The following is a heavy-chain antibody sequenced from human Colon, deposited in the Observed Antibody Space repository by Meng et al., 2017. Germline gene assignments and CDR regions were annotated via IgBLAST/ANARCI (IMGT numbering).Heavy chain of an antibody. D-gene: IGHD6-13*01. CDR1: GGSISSGGYY. CDR2: IYYSGST. V-gene: IGHV4-31*02. CDR3: ARDVTDHSSSWYYAFDI. J-gene: IGHJ3*02. Sequence: SCTVSGGSISSGGYYWSWIRQHPGKGLEWIGYIYYSGSTYYNPSLKSRVTISVDTSKNQFSLKLSSVTAADTAVYYCARDVTDHSSSWYYAFDIWGQGTMVTVSS.